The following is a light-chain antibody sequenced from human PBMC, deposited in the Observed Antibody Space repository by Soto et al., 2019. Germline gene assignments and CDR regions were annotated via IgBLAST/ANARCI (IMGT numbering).Light chain of an antibody. CDR3: QQYGSSRWT. CDR1: QSVSSTY. J-gene: IGKJ1*01. Sequence: EIVLTQSPDTLSLFPGERATLSCRASQSVSSTYLAWYQQKPGQAPRPLISAASSRATGTPDRFSGSGSGPDFTLTISRLEPEDFAVYYCQQYGSSRWTFGQGTQVEIK. CDR2: AAS. V-gene: IGKV3-20*01.